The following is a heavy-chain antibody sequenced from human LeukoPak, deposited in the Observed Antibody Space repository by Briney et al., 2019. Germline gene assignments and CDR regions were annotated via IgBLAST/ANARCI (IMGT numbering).Heavy chain of an antibody. V-gene: IGHV4-30-2*01. CDR2: IYHSGST. D-gene: IGHD3-10*01. CDR1: GGSISSGGYS. J-gene: IGHJ4*02. Sequence: SQTLSLTCAVSGGSISSGGYSWSWIRQPPGKGLEWIGYIYHSGSTYYNPSLKSRVTISVDRSKNQFSLKLSSVTAADTAVYYCARRGGSGRSFDYWGQGTLVTVSS. CDR3: ARRGGSGRSFDY.